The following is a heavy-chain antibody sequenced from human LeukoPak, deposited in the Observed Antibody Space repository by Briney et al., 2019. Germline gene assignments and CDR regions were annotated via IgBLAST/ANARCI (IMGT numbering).Heavy chain of an antibody. D-gene: IGHD6-13*01. CDR2: ISSSSSYI. V-gene: IGHV3-21*01. J-gene: IGHJ6*02. Sequence: GGSLRLSCAASGFTFSSYSMNWVRQAPGKGLEWVSSISSSSSYIYYADSVKGRFTISRDNAKNSLYLQMNSLRAEDTAVYYCAREGGGSSWTDYYYYGMDVWGQGTTVTVSS. CDR3: AREGGGSSWTDYYYYGMDV. CDR1: GFTFSSYS.